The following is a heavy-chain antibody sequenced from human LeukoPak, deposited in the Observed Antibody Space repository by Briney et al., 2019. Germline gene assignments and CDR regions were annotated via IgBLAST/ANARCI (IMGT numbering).Heavy chain of an antibody. Sequence: SETLSLTCAVYGGSFSGYYWSWIRQPPGKGLEWIGETNHSGSTNYNPFLKSRVTISVDTSKNQFSLKLSSVTAADTAVYYCARGFDGSGSENWFDPWGQGTLVTVSS. D-gene: IGHD3-10*01. CDR3: ARGFDGSGSENWFDP. CDR1: GGSFSGYY. CDR2: TNHSGST. J-gene: IGHJ5*02. V-gene: IGHV4-34*01.